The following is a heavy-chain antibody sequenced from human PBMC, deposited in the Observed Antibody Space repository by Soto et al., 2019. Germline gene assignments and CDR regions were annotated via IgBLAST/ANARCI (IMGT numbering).Heavy chain of an antibody. CDR1: GFTFSSYA. V-gene: IGHV3-23*01. CDR2: MSGTGGST. Sequence: EVQLLESGGGLVQPGRSLRLSCAASGFTFSSYAMNWVRQAPGKGLEWVSAMSGTGGSTYYADSVKGRFTISRDNSKNTLYLLMNSLRVEDTAVFYCAKAGFSSGWSPSYFDYWGQGTLVTVSS. D-gene: IGHD6-19*01. CDR3: AKAGFSSGWSPSYFDY. J-gene: IGHJ4*02.